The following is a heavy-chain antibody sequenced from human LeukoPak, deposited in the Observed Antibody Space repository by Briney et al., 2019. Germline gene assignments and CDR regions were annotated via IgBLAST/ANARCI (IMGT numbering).Heavy chain of an antibody. V-gene: IGHV3-30-3*01. CDR3: ARDRHRITMVRGVTPDY. D-gene: IGHD3-10*01. CDR1: GFTFSSYA. Sequence: GGSPRLSCAASGFTFSSYAMHWVRQAPGKGLEWAAVISYDGSNKYCADSVKGRFTISRDNSKNTLYLQMNSLRAEDTAVYYCARDRHRITMVRGVTPDYWGQGTLVTVSS. CDR2: ISYDGSNK. J-gene: IGHJ4*02.